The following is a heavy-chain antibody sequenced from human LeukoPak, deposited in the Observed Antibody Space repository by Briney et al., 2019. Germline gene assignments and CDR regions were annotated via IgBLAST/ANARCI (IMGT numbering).Heavy chain of an antibody. CDR1: GYTFTSYD. J-gene: IGHJ5*02. CDR3: ARGRSAYYDILTGYRQDWFDP. CDR2: MNPNSGNT. Sequence: GASVKVSCKASGYTFTSYDINWVRQATGQGLEWMGWMNPNSGNTGYAQKFQGRVTMTRNTSISTAYMELSSLRSEDTAVYYCARGRSAYYDILTGYRQDWFDPWGQGTLVTVSS. D-gene: IGHD3-9*01. V-gene: IGHV1-8*01.